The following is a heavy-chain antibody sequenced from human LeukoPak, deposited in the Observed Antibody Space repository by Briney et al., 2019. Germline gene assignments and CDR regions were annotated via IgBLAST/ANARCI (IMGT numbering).Heavy chain of an antibody. CDR1: GFTFSSYW. CDR3: ARGKHYYGSGVDY. CDR2: INSDGSST. Sequence: QTGGSLRLSCAASGFTFSSYWMHWVRQAPGKGLVGVSRINSDGSSTSYADSVKGRFTISRDNAKNTLYLQMNSLRAEDTAVYYCARGKHYYGSGVDYWGQGTLVTVSS. D-gene: IGHD3-10*01. V-gene: IGHV3-74*01. J-gene: IGHJ4*02.